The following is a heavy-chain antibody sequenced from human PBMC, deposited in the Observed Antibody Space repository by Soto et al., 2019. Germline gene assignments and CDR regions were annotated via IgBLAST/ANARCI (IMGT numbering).Heavy chain of an antibody. CDR2: IYYSGST. CDR3: ARLAYYYDGSGYDPSVDY. J-gene: IGHJ4*02. CDR1: GGSISSSSYY. D-gene: IGHD3-22*01. V-gene: IGHV4-39*01. Sequence: SETLSLTCTVSGGSISSSSYYWGWIRQPPGKGLEWIGSIYYSGSTYYNPSLKSRVTISVDTSKNQFSLKLSSVTAADTAVYYCARLAYYYDGSGYDPSVDYWGQGTLVTVSS.